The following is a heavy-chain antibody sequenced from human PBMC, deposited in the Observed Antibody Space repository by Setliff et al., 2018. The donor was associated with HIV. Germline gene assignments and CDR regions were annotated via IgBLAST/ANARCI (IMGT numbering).Heavy chain of an antibody. D-gene: IGHD6-13*01. CDR3: AREGIAAAGSYSNGFGQIDY. CDR2: INSGSGGST. V-gene: IGHV3-74*01. J-gene: IGHJ4*02. CDR1: GFTFSSYW. Sequence: GGSLRLSCAASGFTFSSYWLHWARHAPGKGLVWVSLINSGSGGSTYYAESVKGRFTISRDNSKNTLYLQMNSLRAEDTAVYYCAREGIAAAGSYSNGFGQIDYWGQGTLVTVSS.